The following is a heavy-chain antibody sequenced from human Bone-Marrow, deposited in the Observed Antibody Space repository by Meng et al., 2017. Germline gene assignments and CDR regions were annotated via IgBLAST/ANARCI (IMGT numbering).Heavy chain of an antibody. CDR2: IYTSGST. Sequence: LRLSCTVSGGSISSGSYYWSWIRQPAGKGLEWIGRIYTSGSTNYNPSLKSRVTISVDTSKNQFSLKLSSVTAADTAVYYCARGPLGGIAVAGMDYWGQGTLVTVSS. CDR1: GGSISSGSYY. V-gene: IGHV4-61*02. CDR3: ARGPLGGIAVAGMDY. J-gene: IGHJ4*02. D-gene: IGHD6-19*01.